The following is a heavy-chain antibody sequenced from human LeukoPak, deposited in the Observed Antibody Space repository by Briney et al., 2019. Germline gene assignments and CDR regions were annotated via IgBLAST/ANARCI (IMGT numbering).Heavy chain of an antibody. CDR3: GKDPNGNYVGAFSFQR. CDR2: INGDGSST. J-gene: IGHJ1*01. CDR1: GFTFSHYW. V-gene: IGHV3-74*01. D-gene: IGHD4-17*01. Sequence: QPGGSLRLSCAASGFTFSHYWMHWVRQAPGKGLVWVSRINGDGSSTTYADSVKGRFTISRDNAKNTLYLQMDSLRADDTALYYCGKDPNGNYVGAFSFQRWGQGTLVAVSS.